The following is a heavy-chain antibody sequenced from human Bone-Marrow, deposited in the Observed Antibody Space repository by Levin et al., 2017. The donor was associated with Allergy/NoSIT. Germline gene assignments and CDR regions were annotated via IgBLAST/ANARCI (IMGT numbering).Heavy chain of an antibody. CDR2: ISGSSTYI. J-gene: IGHJ4*02. D-gene: IGHD3-10*01. CDR1: GFTFSSNS. Sequence: PGGSLRLSCAASGFTFSSNSMYWVRQAPGKGLEWVSSISGSSTYIFYADSVKGRFTISRDNARNSLFLHMNSLRAEDTAVYFCASMIRDVTDFDYWGQGTLVTVSS. V-gene: IGHV3-21*01. CDR3: ASMIRDVTDFDY.